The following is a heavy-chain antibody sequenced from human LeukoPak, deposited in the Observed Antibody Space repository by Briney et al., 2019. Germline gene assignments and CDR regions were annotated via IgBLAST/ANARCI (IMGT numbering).Heavy chain of an antibody. D-gene: IGHD1-14*01. CDR2: ISGSGGGT. CDR1: GFTFSTYG. J-gene: IGHJ4*02. V-gene: IGHV3-23*01. Sequence: GGSLRLSCAASGFTFSTYGMSWVRQAPGKGLEWVSGISGSGGGTYYADSVKGRFTISRDNSKNTLYLQMNSLRAEDTAVYYCAKATGYLLWGQGTLVTVSS. CDR3: AKATGYLL.